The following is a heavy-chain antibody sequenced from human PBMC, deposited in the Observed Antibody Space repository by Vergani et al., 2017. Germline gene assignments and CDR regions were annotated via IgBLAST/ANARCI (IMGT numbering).Heavy chain of an antibody. CDR2: IYYSGST. J-gene: IGHJ6*03. CDR3: ARELVVRAAMSYYYYYYMDV. D-gene: IGHD2-2*01. CDR1: GGSISSGGDY. V-gene: IGHV4-31*03. Sequence: QVQLQESGPGLVKPSQTLSLTCTVSGGSISSGGDYWSWIRQHPGKGLEWIGYIYYSGSTYYNPSLKSRVTISVDTSKNAFSLRLSSVTAADTAVYYCARELVVRAAMSYYYYYYMDVGGKGTTVTVSS.